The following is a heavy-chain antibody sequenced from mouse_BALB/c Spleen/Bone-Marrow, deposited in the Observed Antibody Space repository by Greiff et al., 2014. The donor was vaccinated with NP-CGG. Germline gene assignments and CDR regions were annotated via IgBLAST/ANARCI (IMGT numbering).Heavy chain of an antibody. D-gene: IGHD1-1*01. CDR2: ISNGGGST. J-gene: IGHJ2*01. V-gene: IGHV5-12-2*01. CDR1: GFTFSSYT. CDR3: ERHGGSSGYYFDY. Sequence: DVHLVESGGGLVQPGGSLKLSCAASGFTFSSYTMSWVRQTPEQRLEWVAYISNGGGSTYYPVTVQGRLTISRDYAKNTLYLQRSSLKAEDTDKYYCERHGGSSGYYFDYWGQGTTLTVSS.